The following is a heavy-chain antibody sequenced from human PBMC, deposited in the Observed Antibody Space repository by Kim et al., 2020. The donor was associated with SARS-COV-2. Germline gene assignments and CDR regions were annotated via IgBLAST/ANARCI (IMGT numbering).Heavy chain of an antibody. D-gene: IGHD3-22*01. CDR1: GFTFSSYA. CDR3: ANHGITMIVVADDAFDI. CDR2: ISGSGGST. V-gene: IGHV3-23*01. J-gene: IGHJ3*02. Sequence: GGSLRLSCAASGFTFSSYAMSWVRQAPGKGLEWVSAISGSGGSTYYADSVKGRFTISRDNSKNTLYLQMNSLRAEDTAVYYCANHGITMIVVADDAFDIWGQGTMVTVSS.